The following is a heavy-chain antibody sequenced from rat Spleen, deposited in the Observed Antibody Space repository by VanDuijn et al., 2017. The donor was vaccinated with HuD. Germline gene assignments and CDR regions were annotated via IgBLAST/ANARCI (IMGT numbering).Heavy chain of an antibody. D-gene: IGHD1-1*01. CDR1: GFPLTSYH. J-gene: IGHJ2*01. CDR2: IWAGGGT. V-gene: IGHV2-72*01. Sequence: QVQLKESGPGLVQPSQTLSLTCTVSGFPLTSYHVSWVRQPPGKSLVWMGTIWAGGGTNYNSAVQSRLSISRDTSKSQVFLKMNSLQPEDTGTYYCASTTVADYFDYWGQGVMVTVSS. CDR3: ASTTVADYFDY.